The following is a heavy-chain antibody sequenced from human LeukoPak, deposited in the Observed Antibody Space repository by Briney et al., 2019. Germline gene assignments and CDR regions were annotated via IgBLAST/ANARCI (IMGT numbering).Heavy chain of an antibody. CDR2: INAGNGNT. Sequence: ASVKVSCKASGYTFTSYAMHWVRQAPGQRLEWMGWINAGNGNTKYSQEFQGRVTITRDTSASTAYMELSSLRSEDMAVYYCAKDLTRYYDSSGYGCDYWGQGTLVTVSS. J-gene: IGHJ4*02. CDR1: GYTFTSYA. CDR3: AKDLTRYYDSSGYGCDY. V-gene: IGHV1-3*03. D-gene: IGHD3-22*01.